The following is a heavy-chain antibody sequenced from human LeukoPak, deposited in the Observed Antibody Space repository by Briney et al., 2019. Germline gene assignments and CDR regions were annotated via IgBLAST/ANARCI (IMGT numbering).Heavy chain of an antibody. CDR1: GFTFSDYY. CDR3: ASLSYYDFWSGCWDDDYDMDV. J-gene: IGHJ6*02. D-gene: IGHD3-3*01. Sequence: PGGSLRLSCAVSGFTFSDYYMSWLRQAPGKGLEWVSYISSSGSTIYYADSVKGRFTISRDNAKNSLYLQMNSLRAEDTAVYYCASLSYYDFWSGCWDDDYDMDVWGQGTTVTVSS. CDR2: ISSSGSTI. V-gene: IGHV3-11*01.